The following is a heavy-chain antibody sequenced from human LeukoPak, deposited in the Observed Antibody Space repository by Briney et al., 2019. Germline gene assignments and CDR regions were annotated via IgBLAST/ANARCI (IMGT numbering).Heavy chain of an antibody. D-gene: IGHD3-10*01. V-gene: IGHV3-11*04. CDR3: ASRQSGSGKSFDY. CDR1: GFTFSDYY. CDR2: ISSSGNTI. Sequence: GGSLRLSCAASGFTFSDYYMSWVRQAPGKGLEWVSYISSSGNTIYYADSVKGRFTISRDNAKTSLYLQMNSLRAEDTAVYYCASRQSGSGKSFDYWGQGTLVTVSS. J-gene: IGHJ4*02.